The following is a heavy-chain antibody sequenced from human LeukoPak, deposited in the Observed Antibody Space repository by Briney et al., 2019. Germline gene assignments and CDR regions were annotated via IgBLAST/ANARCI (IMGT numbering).Heavy chain of an antibody. CDR1: GFTFSSYA. J-gene: IGHJ3*02. CDR2: ISYDGSNK. CDR3: ASLGTVVRRGAFDI. Sequence: PGGSLRLSCEASGFTFSSYAMHWVRQAPGKGLEWVAVISYDGSNKYYADSVKGRFTISRDNSKNTLYLQMNSLRAEDTAVYYCASLGTVVRRGAFDIWGQGTMVTVSS. D-gene: IGHD4-23*01. V-gene: IGHV3-30*04.